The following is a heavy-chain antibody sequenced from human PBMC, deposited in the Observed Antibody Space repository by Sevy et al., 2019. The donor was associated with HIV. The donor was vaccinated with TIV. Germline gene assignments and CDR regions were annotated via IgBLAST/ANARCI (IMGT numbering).Heavy chain of an antibody. V-gene: IGHV3-7*01. D-gene: IGHD4-4*01. CDR3: ARDPFSKANY. Sequence: GGSLRLSCAGSGFTFSSYWMSRVRQAPGKGLEWVANINQDGSGKNYVDSVKGRFTISRDNAKNSLYLQMNSLRAEDTAVYYCARDPFSKANYWGQGTLVTVSS. CDR1: GFTFSSYW. J-gene: IGHJ4*02. CDR2: INQDGSGK.